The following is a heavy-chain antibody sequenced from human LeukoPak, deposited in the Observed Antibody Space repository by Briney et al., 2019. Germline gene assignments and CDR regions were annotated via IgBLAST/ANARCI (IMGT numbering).Heavy chain of an antibody. CDR3: ARDRAGFQH. J-gene: IGHJ1*01. D-gene: IGHD6-19*01. V-gene: IGHV3-7*04. CDR1: GFAFSSYW. Sequence: GGSLRLSCAASGFAFSSYWMSWVRQAPGKGLEWVTNIKEDGSEKYYVDSVKGRFTISRDNAKKSQYLQMNSLRAEDTAVYYCARDRAGFQHWGQGTLVTVSS. CDR2: IKEDGSEK.